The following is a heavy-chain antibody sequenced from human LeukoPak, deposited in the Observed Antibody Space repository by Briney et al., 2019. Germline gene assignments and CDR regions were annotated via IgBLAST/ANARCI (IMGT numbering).Heavy chain of an antibody. CDR2: INTNNGNT. V-gene: IGHV1-18*01. J-gene: IGHJ4*02. Sequence: GASVKVSCKASGYTFSTYGINWVRQAPGQGLEWMGWINTNNGNTNYAQKFQGRVTMTRDTSTSTAYMVLRSLGSDDTAVYYCARKGCFDNCYLFDYWGQGTLVTVSS. CDR3: ARKGCFDNCYLFDY. D-gene: IGHD1-20*01. CDR1: GYTFSTYG.